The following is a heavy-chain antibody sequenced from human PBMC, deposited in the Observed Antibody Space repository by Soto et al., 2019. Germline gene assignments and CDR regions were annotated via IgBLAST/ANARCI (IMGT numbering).Heavy chain of an antibody. CDR1: GGSISSSNW. D-gene: IGHD2-2*01. Sequence: QVQLQESGPGLVKPSGTLSLTCAVSGGSISSSNWWSWVRQPPGKGLEWIGEIYHSGSTNYNPSLKGRVTISVDKSKNQFSRKLSSVTAADPAVYYCARVVGGYYYGMDVWGQGTRVTVSS. CDR2: IYHSGST. J-gene: IGHJ6*02. CDR3: ARVVGGYYYGMDV. V-gene: IGHV4-4*02.